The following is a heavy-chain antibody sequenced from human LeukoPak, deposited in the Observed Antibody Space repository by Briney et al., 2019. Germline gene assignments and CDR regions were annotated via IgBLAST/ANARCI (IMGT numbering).Heavy chain of an antibody. CDR3: ARPSFRSGSYFDH. J-gene: IGHJ4*02. CDR2: ISGTGGST. Sequence: GGSLRLSCAASGFTFSTYAMTWVRQAPGKGLEWVSLISGTGGSTYYADSVKGRFTISRDNSKNTLYLQMNSLRAEDTAVYYCARPSFRSGSYFDHWGQGTLVTVSS. CDR1: GFTFSTYA. V-gene: IGHV3-23*01. D-gene: IGHD3-10*01.